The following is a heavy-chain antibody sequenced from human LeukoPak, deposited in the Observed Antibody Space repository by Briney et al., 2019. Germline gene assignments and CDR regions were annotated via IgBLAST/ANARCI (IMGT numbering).Heavy chain of an antibody. V-gene: IGHV3-48*03. CDR2: ISSSGSTI. CDR3: ARDAPDYGGNWAFDY. Sequence: GGSLRLSCAASGFTFSSYEMNWVRQAPGKGLEWVSYISSSGSTIYYADSVKGRFTIFRDNAKNSLYLQMNSLRAEDTAVYYCARDAPDYGGNWAFDYWGQGTLVTVSS. J-gene: IGHJ4*02. D-gene: IGHD4-23*01. CDR1: GFTFSSYE.